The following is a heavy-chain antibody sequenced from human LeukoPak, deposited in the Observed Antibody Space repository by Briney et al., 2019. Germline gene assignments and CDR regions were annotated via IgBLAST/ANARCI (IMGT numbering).Heavy chain of an antibody. CDR1: GFTFTSSA. J-gene: IGHJ6*02. V-gene: IGHV1-58*02. CDR3: AVNQISYYGMDV. Sequence: SVKVSCKASGFTFTSSAMQWVRQARGQRLEWIEWIVVGSGNTNYAQKFQERVTITRDMSTSTAYMELSSLRSEDTAVYYCAVNQISYYGMDVWGQGTTVTVSS. D-gene: IGHD1-14*01. CDR2: IVVGSGNT.